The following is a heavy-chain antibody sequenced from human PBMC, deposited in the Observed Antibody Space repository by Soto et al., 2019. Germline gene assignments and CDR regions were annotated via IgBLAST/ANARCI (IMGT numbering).Heavy chain of an antibody. CDR3: AKGSSSSRPYHFDY. CDR2: ITGDGGDT. V-gene: IGHV3-23*01. D-gene: IGHD2-2*02. J-gene: IGHJ4*02. Sequence: EVQFLQSGGGLVQPAGSLRLSCAASGFTFSSYAMSWVRQAPGKGLEWVSAITGDGGDTYHADSVKGRFTISRDNSKNTLSLQMNILRAEDTSLSLCAKGSSSSRPYHFDYWGQGSLVTVSS. CDR1: GFTFSSYA.